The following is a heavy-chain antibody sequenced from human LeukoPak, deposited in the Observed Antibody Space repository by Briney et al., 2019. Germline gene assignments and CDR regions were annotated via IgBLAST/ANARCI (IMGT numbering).Heavy chain of an antibody. V-gene: IGHV3-23*01. J-gene: IGHJ4*02. CDR3: ARGLYSSSP. CDR1: GFTFSSYA. D-gene: IGHD6-6*01. CDR2: ISGSGFT. Sequence: GSLRLSCAASGFTFSSYAMSWVRQAPGKGLEWVSAISGSGFTYYADSVKGRFTISRDNPKNTLYLQMNSLRAKDTAVYYCARGLYSSSPWGQGTLVTVSS.